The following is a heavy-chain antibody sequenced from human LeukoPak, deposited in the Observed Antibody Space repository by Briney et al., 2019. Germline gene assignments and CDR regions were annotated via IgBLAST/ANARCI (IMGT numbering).Heavy chain of an antibody. CDR1: GDSISTYS. V-gene: IGHV4-59*08. CDR3: ARHKAFDYDSSRFFFDY. CDR2: ISYSGNI. Sequence: PSETLSLTRTVSGDSISTYSWTWIRQSPGKGLEWIGSISYSGNINYSPSLKSRVTISVDTSKNQFSLKLISVTTADTAVYFCARHKAFDYDSSRFFFDYWGQGTLIIVSS. J-gene: IGHJ4*02. D-gene: IGHD3-22*01.